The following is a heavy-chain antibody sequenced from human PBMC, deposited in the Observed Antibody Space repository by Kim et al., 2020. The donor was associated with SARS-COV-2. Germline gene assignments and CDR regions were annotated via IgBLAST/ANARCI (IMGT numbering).Heavy chain of an antibody. Sequence: SETLSLTCTVSAGSISSSTYYWGWIRQPPGKGLEWIGSIYYSGSTDYNPSLKSRVTISVDTSKNQFSLKLSSVTAADTAVYYCARDTDSRHWFDPWGQGTLVTVSS. CDR2: IYYSGST. CDR1: AGSISSSTYY. CDR3: ARDTDSRHWFDP. D-gene: IGHD3-3*01. V-gene: IGHV4-39*07. J-gene: IGHJ5*02.